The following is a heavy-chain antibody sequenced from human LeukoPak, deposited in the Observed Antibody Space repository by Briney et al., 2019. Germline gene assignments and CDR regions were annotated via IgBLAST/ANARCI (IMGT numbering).Heavy chain of an antibody. D-gene: IGHD3-3*01. CDR2: IYYSGST. CDR1: GDSISSYY. CDR3: ARIPRGSYYDFWSGYYPFGMDV. Sequence: SETLSLTCTVSGDSISSYYWSWIRQPPGKGLECIGYIYYSGSTNYNPSLKSRVTISVDTSKNQFSLKLSSVTAADTAVYYCARIPRGSYYDFWSGYYPFGMDVWGQGTTVTVSS. V-gene: IGHV4-59*01. J-gene: IGHJ6*02.